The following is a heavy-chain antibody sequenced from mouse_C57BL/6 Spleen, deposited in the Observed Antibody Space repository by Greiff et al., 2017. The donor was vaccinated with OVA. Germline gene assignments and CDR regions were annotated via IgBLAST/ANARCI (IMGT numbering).Heavy chain of an antibody. J-gene: IGHJ4*01. CDR3: VRIVAHYYAMDY. CDR2: IRSKSNNYAT. V-gene: IGHV10-1*01. Sequence: EVQLVESGGGLVQPKGSSKLSCAASGFSFNTYAMNWVRQAPGKGLEWVARIRSKSNNYATYYADSVKDRFTISRDDSESMLYLQMNNLKTEDTAMYYCVRIVAHYYAMDYWGQGTSVTVSS. CDR1: GFSFNTYA. D-gene: IGHD1-1*01.